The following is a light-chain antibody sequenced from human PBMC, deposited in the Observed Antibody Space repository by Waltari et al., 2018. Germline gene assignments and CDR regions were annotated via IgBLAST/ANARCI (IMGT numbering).Light chain of an antibody. CDR1: HDIANY. CDR3: QQYNNLPFT. Sequence: DIQLTQSPSCLSASVGDRVNITCQASHDIANYLNWYQQKAGKAPKLLIYDASNLETGIPSRFSGSGSGTDFTFTIISLQPEDVATYYCQQYNNLPFTFGPGTKVDMK. J-gene: IGKJ3*01. V-gene: IGKV1-33*01. CDR2: DAS.